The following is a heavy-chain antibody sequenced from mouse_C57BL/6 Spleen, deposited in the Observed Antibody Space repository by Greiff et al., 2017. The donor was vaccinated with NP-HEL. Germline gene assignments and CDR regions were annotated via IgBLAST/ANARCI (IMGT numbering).Heavy chain of an antibody. CDR3: ARRGGLRQGFAY. Sequence: QVHVKQPGAELVRPGSSVKLSCKASGYTFTSYWMDWVKQRPGQGLEWIGNIYPSDSETHYNQKFKDKATLTVDKSSSTAYMQLSSLTSEDSAVYYCARRGGLRQGFAYWGQGTLVTVSA. V-gene: IGHV1-61*01. D-gene: IGHD2-4*01. CDR2: IYPSDSET. CDR1: GYTFTSYW. J-gene: IGHJ3*01.